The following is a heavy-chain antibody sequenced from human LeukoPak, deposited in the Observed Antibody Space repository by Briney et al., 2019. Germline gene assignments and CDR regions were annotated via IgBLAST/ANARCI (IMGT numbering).Heavy chain of an antibody. CDR2: ISYDGSNK. Sequence: GGSLRLSCAASGFTFSSYAMHWVRQAPGKGLEWVAVISYDGSNKYYADSVKGRFTISRDNSKNTLYLQMNSLRAEDTAVYYCARVTMTTVTPVGYYGMDVWGQGTTVTVSS. J-gene: IGHJ6*02. CDR1: GFTFSSYA. V-gene: IGHV3-30-3*01. D-gene: IGHD4-17*01. CDR3: ARVTMTTVTPVGYYGMDV.